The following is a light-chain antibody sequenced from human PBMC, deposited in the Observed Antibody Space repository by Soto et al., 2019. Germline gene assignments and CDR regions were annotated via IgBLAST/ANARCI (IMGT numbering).Light chain of an antibody. V-gene: IGKV1-5*01. CDR1: QSISIW. J-gene: IGKJ1*01. CDR3: QQYDGEYRG. CDR2: NAA. Sequence: DIQMTQSPSTLSASVGDRVTITCRASQSISIWLAWYQQKPGKAPKLLVYNAAYLESGVPSRFSGRGSGTEFTLTFNSLQSDDFAIYYCQQYDGEYRGFGQGTKVELK.